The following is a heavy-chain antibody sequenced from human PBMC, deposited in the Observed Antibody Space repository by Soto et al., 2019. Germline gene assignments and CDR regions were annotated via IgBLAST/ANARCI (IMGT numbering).Heavy chain of an antibody. CDR1: GYTFTSYY. Sequence: GASVKVSCKTSGYTFTSYYMHWVRQAPGQGLEWMGIINHIGGSTSYAKKFQGRVTMNRETYTSKVYMELSSLRSEDKAVYYCASLGSSSSRYRPPDXWGQGTLVIVSX. CDR2: INHIGGST. J-gene: IGHJ4*02. CDR3: ASLGSSSSRYRPPDX. V-gene: IGHV1-46*01. D-gene: IGHD6-13*01.